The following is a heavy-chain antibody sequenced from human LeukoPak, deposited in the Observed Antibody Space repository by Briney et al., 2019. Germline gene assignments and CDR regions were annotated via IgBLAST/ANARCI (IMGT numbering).Heavy chain of an antibody. CDR1: GGSFSGYF. D-gene: IGHD2-8*01. J-gene: IGHJ4*02. CDR3: ARQWGRLGFDY. V-gene: IGHV4-34*01. Sequence: SETLSLTCAVYGGSFSGYFWSWIRQPPGKGLEWIGEINHSGSTNYHPPLKSRVTISVDTSKNQFSLKLSSVTAADTAMYYCARQWGRLGFDYWGQGTLVTVSS. CDR2: INHSGST.